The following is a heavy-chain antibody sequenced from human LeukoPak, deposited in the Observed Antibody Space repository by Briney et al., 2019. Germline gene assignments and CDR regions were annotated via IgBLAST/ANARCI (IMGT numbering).Heavy chain of an antibody. Sequence: PSETLSLTCTVSGGSISSSSYYWGWIRQPPGKGLEWFGSIYYSGSTYYNPSLKSRVTISVDTSKNQFSLKLSSVTAADTAVYYCARSGLLWFGSFDYWGQGTLVTVSS. CDR2: IYYSGST. D-gene: IGHD3-10*01. CDR3: ARSGLLWFGSFDY. CDR1: GGSISSSSYY. V-gene: IGHV4-39*01. J-gene: IGHJ4*02.